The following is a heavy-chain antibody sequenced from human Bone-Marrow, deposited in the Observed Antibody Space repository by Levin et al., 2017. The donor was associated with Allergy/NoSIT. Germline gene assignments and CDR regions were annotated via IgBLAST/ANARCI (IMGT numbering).Heavy chain of an antibody. CDR2: ISYDGSNK. V-gene: IGHV3-30*18. CDR1: GFTFSSYG. J-gene: IGHJ4*02. Sequence: QAGGSLRLSCAASGFTFSSYGMHWVRQAPGKGLEWVAVISYDGSNKYYADSVKGRFTISRDNSKNTLYLQMNSLRAEDTAVYYCAKDLNWGPDFFDYWGQGTLVTVSS. CDR3: AKDLNWGPDFFDY. D-gene: IGHD7-27*01.